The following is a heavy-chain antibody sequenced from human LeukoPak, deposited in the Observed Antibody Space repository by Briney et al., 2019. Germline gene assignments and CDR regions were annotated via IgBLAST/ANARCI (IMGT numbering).Heavy chain of an antibody. Sequence: GGSLRLSCAASGFTVSSNYMSWVRQAPGKGLEWVSVIYSGGSTYYADSVKGRVTISRDNPKNTLYLQMNSLRADDTAVYYCARDPDYNDSAWGQGTLVTVSS. CDR1: GFTVSSNY. D-gene: IGHD3-22*01. V-gene: IGHV3-53*01. J-gene: IGHJ4*02. CDR2: IYSGGST. CDR3: ARDPDYNDSA.